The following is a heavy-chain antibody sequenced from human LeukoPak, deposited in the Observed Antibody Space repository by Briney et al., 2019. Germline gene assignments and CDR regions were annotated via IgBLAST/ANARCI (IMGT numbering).Heavy chain of an antibody. CDR3: AKAGYYDSK. CDR2: ISGDGRAT. J-gene: IGHJ4*02. Sequence: GGSMRLSCAASGFIFTDYWMHWVRQGPGKELVWVARISGDGRATTYADSVKGRFTISRDNAMSTAFLQMNSLRAEDTAVYYCAKAGYYDSKGGQGTLVTVSS. V-gene: IGHV3-74*01. CDR1: GFIFTDYW. D-gene: IGHD3-22*01.